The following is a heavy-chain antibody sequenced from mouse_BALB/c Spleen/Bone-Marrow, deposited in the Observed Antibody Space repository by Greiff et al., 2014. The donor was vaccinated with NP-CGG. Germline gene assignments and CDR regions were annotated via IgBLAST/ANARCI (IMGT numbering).Heavy chain of an antibody. CDR2: INPRTGFT. J-gene: IGHJ3*01. CDR1: GYTLSTYW. CDR3: ARLACYGDYPAWFAY. D-gene: IGHD2-13*01. Sequence: QVQLQQPGAELAKPGASVKMSCKASGYTLSTYWMHWVKQRPGQGLEWIGYINPRTGFTEYSPKFRDKATFTVDNSSSTAYMRLSSLTSEDSAVYYCARLACYGDYPAWFAYWGQGTLVTVSA. V-gene: IGHV1-7*01.